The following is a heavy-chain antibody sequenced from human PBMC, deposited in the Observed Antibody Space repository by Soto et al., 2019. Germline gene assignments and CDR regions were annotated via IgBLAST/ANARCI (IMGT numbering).Heavy chain of an antibody. V-gene: IGHV5-10-1*01. Sequence: PGESLKISCKGSGYSFTSYWISWVRQMPGKGLEWMGRIDPSDSYTNYSPSFQGHVTISADKSISTAYLQWSSLKASDTAMYYCARRSSSYSYYYYGMDVWGQGTTVTVSS. CDR1: GYSFTSYW. CDR3: ARRSSSYSYYYYGMDV. J-gene: IGHJ6*02. CDR2: IDPSDSYT. D-gene: IGHD6-6*01.